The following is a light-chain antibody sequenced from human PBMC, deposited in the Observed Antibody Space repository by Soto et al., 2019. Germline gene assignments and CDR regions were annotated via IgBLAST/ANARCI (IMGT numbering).Light chain of an antibody. CDR2: EVT. CDR1: SSDVGGYDY. Sequence: QSALTQPPSVSGSPGQSIAISCTGTSSDVGGYDYVSWYQQHPDKAPQLIIYEVTKRPSGVSNRFSGSKSGNTASLTISGLQPDDEADYYCSSHASGDSRVFGRGTKLTVL. V-gene: IGLV2-14*01. J-gene: IGLJ1*01. CDR3: SSHASGDSRV.